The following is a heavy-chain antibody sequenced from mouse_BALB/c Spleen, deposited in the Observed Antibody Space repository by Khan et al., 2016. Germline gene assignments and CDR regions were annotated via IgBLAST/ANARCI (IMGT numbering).Heavy chain of an antibody. J-gene: IGHJ3*01. D-gene: IGHD1-1*01. CDR1: GYTFTNYG. V-gene: IGHV9-3*02. Sequence: QVQLQQPGPELKKPGETVKISCKASGYTFTNYGMNWVKQAPGKGLKWMGWINTNTGEPTYAEEFKGRFAFSLETSASTAYLQINNLKNEDTATYFCAEDYYGSNWFAYWGQGTLVTVSA. CDR3: AEDYYGSNWFAY. CDR2: INTNTGEP.